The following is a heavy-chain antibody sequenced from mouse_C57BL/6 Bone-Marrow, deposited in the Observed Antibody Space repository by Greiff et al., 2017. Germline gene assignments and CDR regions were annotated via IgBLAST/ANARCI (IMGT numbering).Heavy chain of an antibody. D-gene: IGHD2-4*01. CDR3: TRERNYDYDENFDV. CDR1: GFTFSSYA. CDR2: ISSGGDYI. Sequence: EVMLVESGEGLVKPGGSLKLSCAASGFTFSSYAMSWVRQTPEKRLEWVAYISSGGDYIYYADTVKGRFTISRDNARHTLYLQMSSLKSEDTAMYYCTRERNYDYDENFDVWGTGTTVTVSS. V-gene: IGHV5-9-1*02. J-gene: IGHJ1*03.